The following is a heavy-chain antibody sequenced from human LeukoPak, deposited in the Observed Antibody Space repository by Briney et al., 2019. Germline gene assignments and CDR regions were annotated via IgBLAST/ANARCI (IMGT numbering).Heavy chain of an antibody. J-gene: IGHJ4*02. CDR2: IKSKTDGGTT. V-gene: IGHV3-15*01. D-gene: IGHD3-16*02. CDR3: TTGGSSLAGDCVWGSYRYGGGDYFDY. Sequence: GGSLRLSCAASGFTFSNAWMSWVRQAPGKGLEWVGRIKSKTDGGTTDYAAPVKGRFTISRDDSKNTLYLQMNSLKTEDTAVYYCTTGGSSLAGDCVWGSYRYGGGDYFDYWGQGTLVTVSS. CDR1: GFTFSNAW.